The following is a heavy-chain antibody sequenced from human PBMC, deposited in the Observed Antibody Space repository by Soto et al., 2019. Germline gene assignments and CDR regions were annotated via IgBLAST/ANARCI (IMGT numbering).Heavy chain of an antibody. D-gene: IGHD2-8*01. Sequence: PGGSLRLSCAASGFTFSSYAMSWVRQAPGKGLEWVSAISGSGGSTYYADSVKGRFTISRDSSKNTLYLQMNSLRAEDTAVYYCAKGPSCTNGVCYKGAKPLDYWGQGTLVTVSS. V-gene: IGHV3-23*01. CDR2: ISGSGGST. CDR3: AKGPSCTNGVCYKGAKPLDY. J-gene: IGHJ4*02. CDR1: GFTFSSYA.